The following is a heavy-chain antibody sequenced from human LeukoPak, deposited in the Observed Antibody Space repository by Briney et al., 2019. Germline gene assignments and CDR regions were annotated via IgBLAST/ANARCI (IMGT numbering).Heavy chain of an antibody. Sequence: GGSLRLSCAASGFTFSSYAMHWVRQAPGKGLEWVAVISYDGSNKYYADSVKGRFTISRDNSKNTLYLQMNSLRAEDTAVYYCAKDRGVVSGMKDYWGQGTLVTVSS. CDR2: ISYDGSNK. V-gene: IGHV3-30*04. D-gene: IGHD2-8*02. J-gene: IGHJ4*02. CDR3: AKDRGVVSGMKDY. CDR1: GFTFSSYA.